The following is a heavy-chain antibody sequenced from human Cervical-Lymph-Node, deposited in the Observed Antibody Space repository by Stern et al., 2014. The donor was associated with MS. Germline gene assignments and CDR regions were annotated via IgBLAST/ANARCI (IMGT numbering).Heavy chain of an antibody. Sequence: QLVQSGGGLVKPGRSLRLSCTASGFTFGDYAMSWFRQAPGKGLEWVGFIRSKAYGGTTEYAASVKGRFTISRDDSKSIAYLQMNSLKTEDTAVYYCTTSIFGVVALGWFDPWGQGTLVTVSS. CDR1: GFTFGDYA. V-gene: IGHV3-49*05. CDR2: IRSKAYGGTT. CDR3: TTSIFGVVALGWFDP. J-gene: IGHJ5*02. D-gene: IGHD3-3*01.